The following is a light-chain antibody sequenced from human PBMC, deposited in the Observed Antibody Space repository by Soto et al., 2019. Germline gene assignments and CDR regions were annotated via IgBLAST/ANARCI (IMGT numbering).Light chain of an antibody. J-gene: IGLJ1*01. CDR2: DAS. V-gene: IGLV2-11*01. Sequence: QSVLTQPRSVSGSPGQSVTISCTGTSSDVGVYNYVSWYQQYPGKAPKIMIYDASKRPSGVPDRFSGSKSDNTASLTISGLQAEDDADYYCCSYAGSYTFVFGIGTKVTVL. CDR1: SSDVGVYNY. CDR3: CSYAGSYTFV.